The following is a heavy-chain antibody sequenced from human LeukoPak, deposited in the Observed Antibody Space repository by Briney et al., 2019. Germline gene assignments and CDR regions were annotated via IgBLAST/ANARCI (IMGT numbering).Heavy chain of an antibody. J-gene: IGHJ5*02. D-gene: IGHD4-11*01. Sequence: ASVKVSCKASGYTFTSYYMHWVRQAPGQGLEWMGIINPSGGSTSYAQKFQGRVTITTDESTSTAYMELSSLRSEDTAVYYCARSDYTENWFDPWGQGTLVTVSS. CDR1: GYTFTSYY. V-gene: IGHV1-46*01. CDR3: ARSDYTENWFDP. CDR2: INPSGGST.